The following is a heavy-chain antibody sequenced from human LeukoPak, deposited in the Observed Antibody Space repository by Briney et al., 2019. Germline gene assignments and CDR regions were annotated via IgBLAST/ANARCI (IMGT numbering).Heavy chain of an antibody. D-gene: IGHD3-22*01. CDR3: ACLDSSGYYYYFDY. J-gene: IGHJ4*02. CDR1: GGSISSYY. CDR2: IYYSGST. V-gene: IGHV4-59*01. Sequence: SETLSLTFTVSGGSISSYYWSWIRQPPGKGLEWIGYIYYSGSTNYNPSLKSRVTISVDTSKNQFSLKLSSVTAADTAVYYCACLDSSGYYYYFDYRGQGTLVTVSS.